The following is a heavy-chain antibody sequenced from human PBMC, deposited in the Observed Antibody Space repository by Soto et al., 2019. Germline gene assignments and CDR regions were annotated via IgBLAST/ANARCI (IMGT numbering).Heavy chain of an antibody. J-gene: IGHJ3*02. CDR1: GFTFSSYS. CDR2: ISSSSSYI. V-gene: IGHV3-21*01. CDR3: ARCVVTGDAFDI. Sequence: GGSLRLSCAASGFTFSSYSMNWVRQAPGKGLEWVSSISSSSSYIYYADSVKGRFTISRDNAKNSLYLQMNSLRAEDTAVYYCARCVVTGDAFDIWGQGTMVTVSS. D-gene: IGHD2-21*02.